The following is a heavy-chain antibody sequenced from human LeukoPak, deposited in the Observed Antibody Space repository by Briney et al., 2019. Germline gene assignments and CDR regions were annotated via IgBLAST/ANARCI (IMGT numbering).Heavy chain of an antibody. Sequence: HPSETLSLTCTVSGYSISSGYDWGWIRQPPGKGLEWIGSIYYRRTTYYNPSLKSRVTIPVDTSKNQFSLKLSSVTAADTAVYYCARLEMDPLSHFDYWGQGTLVTVSS. J-gene: IGHJ4*02. CDR1: GYSISSGYD. V-gene: IGHV4-38-2*02. CDR2: IYYRRTT. D-gene: IGHD5-24*01. CDR3: ARLEMDPLSHFDY.